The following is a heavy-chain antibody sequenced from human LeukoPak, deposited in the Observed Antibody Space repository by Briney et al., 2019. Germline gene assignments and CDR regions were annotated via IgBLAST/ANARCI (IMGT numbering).Heavy chain of an antibody. CDR1: GFTFSGFA. CDR3: ANDVWFGELLFPVGMDV. J-gene: IGHJ6*02. D-gene: IGHD3-10*01. Sequence: PGGSLRLSCAASGFTFSGFAMSWVRRTPGKGLEWVSGISGSGDNTLYADSVKGRFTISRDNSKNTLYLQMNSLRAEDTAVYYCANDVWFGELLFPVGMDVWGQGTTVTVSS. CDR2: ISGSGDNT. V-gene: IGHV3-23*01.